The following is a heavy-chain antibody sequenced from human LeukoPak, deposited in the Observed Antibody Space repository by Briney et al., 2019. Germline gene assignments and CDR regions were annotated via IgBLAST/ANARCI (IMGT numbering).Heavy chain of an antibody. CDR2: FSGGAGGT. V-gene: IGHV3-23*01. J-gene: IGHJ4*02. CDR1: GFTFSTYA. Sequence: GGSLRLSCAASGFTFSTYAMNWVRQAPGKGLELVSSFSGGAGGTFYADSVKGRFTISRDNSKNTLYLQMNSLRAEDTAVYYCAKGGYSISRSYFDYWGRGALVTVSS. CDR3: AKGGYSISRSYFDY. D-gene: IGHD1-26*01.